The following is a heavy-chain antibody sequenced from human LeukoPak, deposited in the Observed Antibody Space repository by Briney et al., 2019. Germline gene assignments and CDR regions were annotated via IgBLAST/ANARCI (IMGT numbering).Heavy chain of an antibody. D-gene: IGHD4-23*01. CDR2: IYPGESDT. CDR3: ARHPSGSRLGGNSILYLDV. J-gene: IGHJ3*01. Sequence: GESLKISCKGSGYSFTTYRIGWVRQMPGKGLERMGIIYPGESDTRYSPSFQGQVTFSVDKSISTAYLQWSSLRASDTAMYYCARHPSGSRLGGNSILYLDVWGQGTMVTVFS. V-gene: IGHV5-51*01. CDR1: GYSFTTYR.